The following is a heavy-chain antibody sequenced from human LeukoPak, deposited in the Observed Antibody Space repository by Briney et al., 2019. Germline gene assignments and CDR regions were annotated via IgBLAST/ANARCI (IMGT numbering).Heavy chain of an antibody. J-gene: IGHJ5*02. CDR3: AKDFGDSGSYYNWFDP. V-gene: IGHV3-23*01. D-gene: IGHD1-26*01. CDR2: ISGSGGST. Sequence: PGGSLRLSCAASGFTFSSYAMSWVRQAPGKGLEWVSTISGSGGSTYYGDSVKSRFTISRDNSKNTLYLQMNSLRAEDTAVYYCAKDFGDSGSYYNWFDPWGQGTLVTVSS. CDR1: GFTFSSYA.